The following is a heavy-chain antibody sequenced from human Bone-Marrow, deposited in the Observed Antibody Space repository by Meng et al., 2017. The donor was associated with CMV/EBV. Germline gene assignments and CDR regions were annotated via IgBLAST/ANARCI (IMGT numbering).Heavy chain of an antibody. CDR1: GAPFSGY. J-gene: IGHJ4*02. CDR2: ITHSGST. Sequence: RPWGAGLLKPSETLSLTCGVYGAPFSGYWSWVRQPPGKGLEWIGEITHSGSTNYNVSLKSRVTISIDTSKNQFSLKLSSVTATDTAVYYCAPGFRSWSGSYSSWGQGTLVTVSS. CDR3: APGFRSWSGSYSS. V-gene: IGHV4-34*01. D-gene: IGHD1-26*01.